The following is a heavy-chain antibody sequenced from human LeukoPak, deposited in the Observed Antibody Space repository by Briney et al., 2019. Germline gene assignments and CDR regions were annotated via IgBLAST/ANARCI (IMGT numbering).Heavy chain of an antibody. CDR2: IIPIFGTA. J-gene: IGHJ3*02. CDR1: GYTFTNDY. V-gene: IGHV1-69*05. Sequence: ASVKVSCKASGYTFTNDYLHWVRQAPGQGLEWMGRIIPIFGTANYAQKFQGRVTITTDESTSTAYMELSSLRSEDTAVYYCARDGGDAFDIWGQGTMVTVSS. CDR3: ARDGGDAFDI.